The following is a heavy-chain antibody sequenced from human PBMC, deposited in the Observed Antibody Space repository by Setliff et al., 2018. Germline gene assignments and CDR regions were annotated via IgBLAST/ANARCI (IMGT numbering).Heavy chain of an antibody. J-gene: IGHJ4*02. V-gene: IGHV4-39*01. D-gene: IGHD1-7*01. CDR2: IHYRGTT. CDR3: ARTGTYRYFDS. Sequence: PSETLSLTCTVSGASINSGSNYWGWIRQPPGKGLEWIGGIHYRGTTYSNASLASRLTLSVDTSKNQFSLKLTSVTAADTAVYYCARTGTYRYFDSWGQGSRVTVSS. CDR1: GASINSGSNY.